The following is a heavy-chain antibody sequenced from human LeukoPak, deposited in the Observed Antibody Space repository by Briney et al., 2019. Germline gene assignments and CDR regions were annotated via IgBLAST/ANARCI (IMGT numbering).Heavy chain of an antibody. CDR3: ARERFRDLGGLRPAKMGY. D-gene: IGHD4-17*01. CDR1: GYTFTSYG. Sequence: ASVKVSCKASGYTFTSYGISWVRQAPGQGLEWMGWISAYNGNTNYAQKFQGRVTITRDTSASTAYMELSSLRSEDTAVYYCARERFRDLGGLRPAKMGYWGQGTLVTVSS. CDR2: ISAYNGNT. J-gene: IGHJ4*02. V-gene: IGHV1-18*01.